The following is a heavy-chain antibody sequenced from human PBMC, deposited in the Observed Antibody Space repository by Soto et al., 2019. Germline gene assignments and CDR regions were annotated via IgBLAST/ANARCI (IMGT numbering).Heavy chain of an antibody. D-gene: IGHD2-2*02. J-gene: IGHJ4*02. V-gene: IGHV1-46*01. Sequence: QVQLVQSGAEVKKPGASVKVSCKASGYTFTSYHMHWVRQAPGQGLEWMGIINPSGGSTSYAQKFQGRVTMTRDTSTSTVSMDLSSLRSEDTAVYYCAREEDIVVVPTAIPGAKFDYWGQGTLVTVSS. CDR3: AREEDIVVVPTAIPGAKFDY. CDR2: INPSGGST. CDR1: GYTFTSYH.